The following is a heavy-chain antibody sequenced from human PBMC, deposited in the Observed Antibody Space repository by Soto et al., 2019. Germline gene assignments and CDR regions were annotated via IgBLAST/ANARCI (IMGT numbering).Heavy chain of an antibody. CDR3: ARTNTIFGVVDYYYYMDV. V-gene: IGHV4-61*01. J-gene: IGHJ6*03. Sequence: LSLTCTVSGGSVTSGTYYWSWIRQPPGKGLEWIGYIYYSGSTNYNPSLRSRVTISVDTSKNQFSLKLSSVTAADTAVYYCARTNTIFGVVDYYYYMDVWGKGTTVTVSS. CDR1: GGSVTSGTYY. D-gene: IGHD3-3*01. CDR2: IYYSGST.